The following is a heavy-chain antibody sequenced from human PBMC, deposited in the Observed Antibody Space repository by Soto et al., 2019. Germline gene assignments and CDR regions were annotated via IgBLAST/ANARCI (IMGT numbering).Heavy chain of an antibody. V-gene: IGHV3-23*01. CDR2: ISGSGGST. J-gene: IGHJ5*01. D-gene: IGHD6-19*01. CDR1: GFTFSSYA. CDR3: ARPFAYSSGWFVY. Sequence: EVQLLESGGGLVQPGGSLRLSCAASGFTFSSYAMSWVRQAPGKGLEWVSAISGSGGSTYYADSVKGRFTISRDNSKNTLYLLMNSLRAEDTAVYYCARPFAYSSGWFVYWGQGTLVTVSS.